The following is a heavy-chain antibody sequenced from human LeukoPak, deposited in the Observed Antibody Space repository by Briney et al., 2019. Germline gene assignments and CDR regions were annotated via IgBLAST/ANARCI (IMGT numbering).Heavy chain of an antibody. CDR3: AKLPGYSSGRSDY. CDR1: GFTFSSYA. J-gene: IGHJ4*02. CDR2: ISGSGGST. D-gene: IGHD6-19*01. Sequence: GGSLRLSCAASGFTFSSYAMSWVRQAPGKGLEWVSGISGSGGSTYYADSVKGRFTISRDNSKNTLYLQMNSLRAEDTAVYYCAKLPGYSSGRSDYWGQGTLVTVSS. V-gene: IGHV3-23*01.